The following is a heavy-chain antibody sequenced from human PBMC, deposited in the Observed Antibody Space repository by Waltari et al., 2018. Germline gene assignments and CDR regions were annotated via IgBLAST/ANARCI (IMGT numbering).Heavy chain of an antibody. CDR1: GGTFTSSA. D-gene: IGHD1-1*01. V-gene: IGHV1-69*04. CDR3: TRDPGVTGTTLGDN. Sequence: VQLVQSGPEVRKPGSSVKVSCKASGGTFTSSAYSWVRQAPGQGLEWMGRIIPVFGRANYARKFHGRVTFTADKSTSTAYMDLSSLRSDDTAIYFCTRDPGVTGTTLGDNWGQGTQVIVSS. CDR2: IIPVFGRA. J-gene: IGHJ4*02.